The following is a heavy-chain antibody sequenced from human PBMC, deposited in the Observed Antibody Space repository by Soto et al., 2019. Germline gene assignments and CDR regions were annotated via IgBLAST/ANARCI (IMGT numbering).Heavy chain of an antibody. D-gene: IGHD6-13*01. CDR2: MNPNSGNT. V-gene: IGHV1-8*01. CDR1: GYTFTRYA. CDR3: ARLPVAAAGTPFFDY. Sequence: APVKGSCKASGYTFTRYAINWVSQATGQGLEWMGWMNPNSGNTGYAQKFQGRVTMTRNTSISTAYMELSSLRSEDTAVYYCARLPVAAAGTPFFDYCGEGTLVTVSS. J-gene: IGHJ4*02.